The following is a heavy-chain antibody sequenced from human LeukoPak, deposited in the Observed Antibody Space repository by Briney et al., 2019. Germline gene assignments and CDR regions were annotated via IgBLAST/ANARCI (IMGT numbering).Heavy chain of an antibody. Sequence: GGSLRLSCAASGFTFSNYGMHWVRQAPGKGLEWVAVISYDGSNKYYTDSVKGRFTISRDNSKNTLYLQMNSLRAEDTALYYCARVKTSYDAYFDFWGQGTLVTVSS. CDR2: ISYDGSNK. J-gene: IGHJ4*02. V-gene: IGHV3-30*03. CDR3: ARVKTSYDAYFDF. D-gene: IGHD3-16*01. CDR1: GFTFSNYG.